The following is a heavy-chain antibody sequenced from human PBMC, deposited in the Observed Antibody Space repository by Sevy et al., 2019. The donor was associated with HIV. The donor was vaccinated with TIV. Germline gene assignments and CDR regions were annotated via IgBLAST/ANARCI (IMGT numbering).Heavy chain of an antibody. CDR2: IKSKTDGGTT. Sequence: GGCLRLSCAASGFTFSNAWMSWVRQAPGKGLEWVGRIKSKTDGGTTDYAAPVKGRFTISRDDSKNTLYLQMNSLKTEDTAVYYCTTDGYNWNDVSTREDNYWGQGTLVTVSS. D-gene: IGHD1-20*01. CDR1: GFTFSNAW. V-gene: IGHV3-15*01. J-gene: IGHJ4*02. CDR3: TTDGYNWNDVSTREDNY.